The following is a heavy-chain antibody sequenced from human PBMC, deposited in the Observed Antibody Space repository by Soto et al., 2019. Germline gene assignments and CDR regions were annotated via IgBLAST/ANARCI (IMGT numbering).Heavy chain of an antibody. D-gene: IGHD3-10*01. CDR2: IWYDGSNK. J-gene: IGHJ6*02. CDR3: ARDHKGGTMVREVIITEYYGKDV. V-gene: IGHV3-33*01. CDR1: GFTFSSNG. Sequence: QVQLVESGGGVVQPGRSLRLSCAASGFTFSSNGMHWVRQAPGKGLEWVAVIWYDGSNKYYADSVKGRFTISRDNSKNTLYLQMNSLRAEDTAVYYCARDHKGGTMVREVIITEYYGKDVWGQGTTDTVSS.